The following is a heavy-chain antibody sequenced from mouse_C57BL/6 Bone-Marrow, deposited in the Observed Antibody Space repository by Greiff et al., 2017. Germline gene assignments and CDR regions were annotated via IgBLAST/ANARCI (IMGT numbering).Heavy chain of an antibody. V-gene: IGHV1-61*01. CDR3: ARGGSSCLDY. D-gene: IGHD1-1*01. J-gene: IGHJ2*01. Sequence: QVQLQQPGAELVRPGSSVKLSCKASGYTFTSYWMDWVKQRPGQGLEWIGNIYPSDSETHYNQKFKDKATLTVDKSSSTAYMQLSSLTSEDSAVYYCARGGSSCLDYWGQGTTLTVSS. CDR2: IYPSDSET. CDR1: GYTFTSYW.